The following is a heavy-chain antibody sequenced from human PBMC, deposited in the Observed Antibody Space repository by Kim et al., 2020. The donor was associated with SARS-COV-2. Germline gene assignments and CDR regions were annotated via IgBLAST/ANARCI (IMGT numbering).Heavy chain of an antibody. CDR2: ITGSGGST. Sequence: GGSLRLSCTVSGFTFSSYAMSWVRQAPGRGLEWVSSITGSGGSTYYADSVKGRFTISRDNPKNTLYLQMDSLRAEDTAVYYCAKLSGGNWHGDYWGQGT. CDR1: GFTFSSYA. J-gene: IGHJ4*02. D-gene: IGHD1-1*01. CDR3: AKLSGGNWHGDY. V-gene: IGHV3-23*01.